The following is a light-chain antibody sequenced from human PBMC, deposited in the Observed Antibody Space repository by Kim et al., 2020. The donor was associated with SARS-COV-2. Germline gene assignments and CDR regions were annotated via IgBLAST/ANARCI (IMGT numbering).Light chain of an antibody. J-gene: IGLJ2*01. CDR2: EVN. Sequence: GQSVPSSCPGSSVDVGGYNYVSWYQQHPGKAPKLMIYEVNKRPSGVPDRFSGSKSGNTASLTVSGLQAEDEADYYCSSYAGSNNLVFGGGTQLTVL. CDR1: SVDVGGYNY. V-gene: IGLV2-8*01. CDR3: SSYAGSNNLV.